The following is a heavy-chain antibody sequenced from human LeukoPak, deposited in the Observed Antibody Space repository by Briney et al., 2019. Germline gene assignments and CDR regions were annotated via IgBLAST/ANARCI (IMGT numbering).Heavy chain of an antibody. J-gene: IGHJ4*02. V-gene: IGHV3-64*01. D-gene: IGHD3-9*01. Sequence: GGSLRLSCAASGFTFSSYAMHWVRQAPGKGLDYVSAISSNGGSTYYANSVKGRFTISRDNSKNTLYLQMGSLRAEDMAVYYCARDPTKLRYFDWLLDYWGQGTLVTVSS. CDR2: ISSNGGST. CDR1: GFTFSSYA. CDR3: ARDPTKLRYFDWLLDY.